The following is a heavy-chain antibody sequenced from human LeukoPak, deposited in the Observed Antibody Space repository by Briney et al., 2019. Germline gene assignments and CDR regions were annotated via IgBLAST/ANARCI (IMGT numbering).Heavy chain of an antibody. CDR3: ARLPYCGVDCYPNWFDT. Sequence: GGSFQICGEGAGSICTKYWIGWGRQLPGKGGEVRGGSYPGGGGTKYNPSFQGQVTISVNKSKRTCSLQWSSLNASDIAMYFCARLPYCGVDCYPNWFDTWGQGTLVTVSS. CDR1: GSICTKYW. CDR2: SYPGGGGT. J-gene: IGHJ5*02. V-gene: IGHV5-51*01. D-gene: IGHD2-21*02.